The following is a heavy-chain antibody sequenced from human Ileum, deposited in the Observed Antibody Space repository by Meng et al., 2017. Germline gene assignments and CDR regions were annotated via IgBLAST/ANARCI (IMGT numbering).Heavy chain of an antibody. V-gene: IGHV1-46*01. J-gene: IGHJ4*02. D-gene: IGHD3-16*01. CDR1: EYSFSNYY. CDR3: VREFRGGYFDY. Sequence: QVQLVQSGAEVKKPGALVKVSCKSSEYSFSNYYLHWMRQAPGQGLEWLGVSNPGGGSTNYAQKFQGRVTMTRDTSANTVYMELGSLKSEDTAVYYCVREFRGGYFDYWGQGTLVTVSS. CDR2: SNPGGGST.